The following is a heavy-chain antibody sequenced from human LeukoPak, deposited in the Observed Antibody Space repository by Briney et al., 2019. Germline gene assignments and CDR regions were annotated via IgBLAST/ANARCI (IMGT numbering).Heavy chain of an antibody. CDR1: GYTFTGYY. CDR2: INPNSGGT. CDR3: ARVAYSGYDFDY. V-gene: IGHV1-2*02. D-gene: IGHD5-12*01. J-gene: IGHJ4*02. Sequence: ASVKVSCKASGYTFTGYYMHWVRQAPGQGLERMGWINPNSGGTNYAQKFQGRVTMTRDTSISTAYMELSRLRSDDTAVYYCARVAYSGYDFDYWGQGTLVTVSS.